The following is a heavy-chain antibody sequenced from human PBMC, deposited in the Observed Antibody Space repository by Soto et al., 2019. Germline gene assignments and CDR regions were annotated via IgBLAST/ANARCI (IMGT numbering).Heavy chain of an antibody. J-gene: IGHJ6*03. Sequence: ASVKVSCKASGYTFTSYDINWVRQATGQGLEWMGWMNPNSGNTGYAQKFQGRVTMTRNTSISTAYMEVSSLRSEDTAAYYCARAYGEYYYYYMDVWGKGTTVTVSS. V-gene: IGHV1-8*01. CDR2: MNPNSGNT. D-gene: IGHD4-17*01. CDR1: GYTFTSYD. CDR3: ARAYGEYYYYYMDV.